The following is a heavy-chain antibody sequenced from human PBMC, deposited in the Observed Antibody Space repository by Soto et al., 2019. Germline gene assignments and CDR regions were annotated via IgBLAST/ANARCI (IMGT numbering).Heavy chain of an antibody. J-gene: IGHJ4*02. CDR3: AGVDLYSYGFGGFDY. Sequence: QVQLVESGGGVVQPGRSLRLSCAASGFTFSSYGMHWVRQAPGKGLEWVAVIWYDGSNKYYADSVKGRFTISRDNSKNTLYLQMNSLRAGDTAVYYCAGVDLYSYGFGGFDYWGQGTLVTVSS. CDR1: GFTFSSYG. V-gene: IGHV3-33*01. CDR2: IWYDGSNK. D-gene: IGHD5-18*01.